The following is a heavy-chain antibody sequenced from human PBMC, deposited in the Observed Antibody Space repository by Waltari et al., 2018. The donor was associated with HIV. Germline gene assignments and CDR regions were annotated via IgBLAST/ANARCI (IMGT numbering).Heavy chain of an antibody. CDR1: GFIFSTVW. CDR2: INQDGGDK. V-gene: IGHV3-7*01. CDR3: VTGGGSTGVGDN. D-gene: IGHD3-16*01. J-gene: IGHJ4*02. Sequence: EVQLVESGGGLVQSGKSLRLSCAASGFIFSTVWRTWVRQAPGKGLEWVATINQDGGDKYYADSVRGRFTISRNNAKKSLYLQMSSLRAEDSAVYYCVTGGGSTGVGDNWGQGGLVTVSS.